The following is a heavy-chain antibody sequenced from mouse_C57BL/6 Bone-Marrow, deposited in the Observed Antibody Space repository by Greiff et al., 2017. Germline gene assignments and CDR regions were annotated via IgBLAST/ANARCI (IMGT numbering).Heavy chain of an antibody. CDR2: IDPENGDT. CDR1: GFNIKDDY. Sequence: EVQLQQSGAELVRPGASVKLSCTASGFNIKDDYMHWVKQRPEQGLEWIGWIDPENGDTEYASKFQGKATITADTSSNTAYLQLSSLTSEDTAVYYGTFITTVVAYDFWYFDVWGTGTTVTVSS. CDR3: TFITTVVAYDFWYFDV. J-gene: IGHJ1*03. V-gene: IGHV14-4*01. D-gene: IGHD1-1*01.